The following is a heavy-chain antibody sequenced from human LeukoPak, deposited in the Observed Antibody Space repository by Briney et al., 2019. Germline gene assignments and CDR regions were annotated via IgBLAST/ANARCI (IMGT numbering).Heavy chain of an antibody. V-gene: IGHV4-34*01. J-gene: IGHJ3*02. CDR3: ARVVDTAMVTNHDAFDI. D-gene: IGHD5-18*01. CDR1: GGSFSGYY. Sequence: SETLSLTCAVYGGSFSGYYWSWIRQPPGKGLEWIGEINHSGSTNYNPSLKRRVTISVDTSKNQFSLKLSSVTAADTAVYYCARVVDTAMVTNHDAFDIWGQGTMVTVSS. CDR2: INHSGST.